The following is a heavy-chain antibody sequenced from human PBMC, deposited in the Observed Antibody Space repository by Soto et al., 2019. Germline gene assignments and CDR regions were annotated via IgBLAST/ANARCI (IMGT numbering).Heavy chain of an antibody. J-gene: IGHJ3*02. D-gene: IGHD3-22*01. V-gene: IGHV1-58*01. CDR2: IVVGSGNT. CDR1: GFTFTSSA. CDR3: AAARSSGYYYVGAFDI. Sequence: ASGKVACKASGFTFTSSAVRWVRQARGQRLEWIGWIVVGSGNTNYAQKFQERVTITRDMSTSTAYMELSSLRSEDTAVYYCAAARSSGYYYVGAFDIWGQGTMVTVSS.